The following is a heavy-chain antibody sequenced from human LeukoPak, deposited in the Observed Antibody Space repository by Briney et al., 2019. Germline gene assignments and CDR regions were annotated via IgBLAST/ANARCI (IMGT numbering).Heavy chain of an antibody. CDR1: GGSFSGYY. J-gene: IGHJ6*03. Sequence: SETLSLTCAVYGGSFSGYYWSWIRQPPGKGLEWIGEINHSGSTNYHPSLKSRVTISVDTSKNQFSLKLSSVTAADTAVYYCARGSKHRGHYYYMDVWGKGTTVTVSS. CDR3: ARGSKHRGHYYYMDV. D-gene: IGHD3-10*01. V-gene: IGHV4-34*01. CDR2: INHSGST.